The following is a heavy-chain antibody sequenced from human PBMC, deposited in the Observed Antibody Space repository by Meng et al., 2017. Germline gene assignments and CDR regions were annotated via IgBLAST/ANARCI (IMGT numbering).Heavy chain of an antibody. D-gene: IGHD2-2*01. CDR1: GGTFSSYA. V-gene: IGHV1-46*01. J-gene: IGHJ3*02. CDR2: INPSGGST. CDR3: ARGGYCSSTSCYAFDI. Sequence: ASVKVSCKASGGTFSSYAISWVRQAPGQGLEWMGIINPSGGSTSYAQKFQGRVTMTRDTSTSTVYMELSSLRSEDTAVYYCARGGYCSSTSCYAFDIWGQGTMVTVSS.